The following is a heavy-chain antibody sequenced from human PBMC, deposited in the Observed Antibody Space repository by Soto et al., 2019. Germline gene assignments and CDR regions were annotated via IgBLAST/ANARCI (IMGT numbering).Heavy chain of an antibody. CDR3: SKELLPSSYYYYGMDV. J-gene: IGHJ6*02. Sequence: EVQLVESGGVMVQPGGSLRLSCAASGFTFDDYTMHWVRQAPGKGLEWVSLISWDGGSTYYADSVKGRFTISRDNSKNSLYLQMNSLRTEDTALYYCSKELLPSSYYYYGMDVWGQGTTVTVSS. CDR2: ISWDGGST. D-gene: IGHD2-15*01. CDR1: GFTFDDYT. V-gene: IGHV3-43*01.